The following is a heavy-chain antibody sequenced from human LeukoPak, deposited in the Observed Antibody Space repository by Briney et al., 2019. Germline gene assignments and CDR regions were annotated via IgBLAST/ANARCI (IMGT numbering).Heavy chain of an antibody. D-gene: IGHD3-9*01. V-gene: IGHV4-34*01. CDR1: GGSFSGYC. CDR2: INHSGNT. J-gene: IGHJ5*02. Sequence: SETLSLTCAVYGGSFSGYCWSWIRQSPGKGLEWIGEINHSGNTNYNPSLKSRLIMSVDTSKNQFSLKLSSVTAADTAVYYCARGYGILTGISNWFDPWGQGTLVTVSS. CDR3: ARGYGILTGISNWFDP.